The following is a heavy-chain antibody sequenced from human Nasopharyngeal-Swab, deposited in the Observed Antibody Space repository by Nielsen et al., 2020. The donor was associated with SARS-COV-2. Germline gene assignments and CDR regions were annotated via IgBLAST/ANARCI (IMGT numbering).Heavy chain of an antibody. CDR3: ARGRGGWLGVNWFDP. CDR2: IKHSGST. J-gene: IGHJ5*02. V-gene: IGHV4-34*01. Sequence: SGQPPGQGLEWIGEIKHSGSTSYNPSRKRRVTLSVDTSKNQFSLKPSSGTAADTAVYYCARGRGGWLGVNWFDPWGQGTLVTVSS. D-gene: IGHD3-10*01.